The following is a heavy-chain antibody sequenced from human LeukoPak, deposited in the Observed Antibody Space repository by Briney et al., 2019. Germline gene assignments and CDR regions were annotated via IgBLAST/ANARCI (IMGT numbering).Heavy chain of an antibody. CDR1: GGSISSGSYY. J-gene: IGHJ4*02. CDR2: IYTSGST. D-gene: IGHD1-26*01. Sequence: SQTLSLTCTVSGGSISSGSYYWSWIRQPAGKGLEWIGRIYTSGSTNYNPSLKSRVTISVDTSKNQFSLKLSSVTAADTAVYYCARVDSGSYFRYWGQGTLVTVSS. CDR3: ARVDSGSYFRY. V-gene: IGHV4-61*02.